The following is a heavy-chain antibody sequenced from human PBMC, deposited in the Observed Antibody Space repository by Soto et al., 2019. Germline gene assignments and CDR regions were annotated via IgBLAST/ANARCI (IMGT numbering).Heavy chain of an antibody. V-gene: IGHV4-4*02. Sequence: SETLSLTCAVSGGSISSSNWWSWVRQPPGKGLEWIGEIYHSGSTNYNPSLKSRVTISVDKSKNQFSLKLSSVTAADTAVYYCARVLMVYAKDYYYGMDVWGQGTTVTVSS. J-gene: IGHJ6*02. CDR2: IYHSGST. CDR3: ARVLMVYAKDYYYGMDV. D-gene: IGHD2-8*01. CDR1: GGSISSSNW.